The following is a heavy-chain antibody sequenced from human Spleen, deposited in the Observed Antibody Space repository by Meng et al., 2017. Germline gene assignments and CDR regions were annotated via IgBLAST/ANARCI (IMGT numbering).Heavy chain of an antibody. J-gene: IGHJ6*02. CDR3: ARGRSYSSSWIPYYYYYGMDV. CDR2: ISRSGSTI. CDR1: GLTVSSNE. V-gene: IGHV3-48*01. Sequence: GGSLRLSCAASGLTVSSNEMSWVRQAPGKGLEWVSYISRSGSTISYADSVKGRFTISRDNSKNTLYLQMNSLRAEDTAVYYCARGRSYSSSWIPYYYYYGMDVWGQGTTVTVSS. D-gene: IGHD6-13*01.